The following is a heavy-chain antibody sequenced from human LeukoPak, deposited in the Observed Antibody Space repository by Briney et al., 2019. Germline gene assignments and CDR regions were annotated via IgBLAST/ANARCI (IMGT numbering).Heavy chain of an antibody. CDR1: GYTFTSCY. D-gene: IGHD2-2*02. J-gene: IGHJ4*02. CDR2: INPSGGCT. V-gene: IGHV1-46*01. Sequence: GASVKVFCKASGYTFTSCYMHWVRQAPGQGLGWMGIINPSGGCTSYAQKLQGRVTMTTDTSTSTAYMEPRSMRSDDTAVYYCARVVASVVVPAAIRFTTNKRNGLDYWGQGTLVTVSS. CDR3: ARVVASVVVPAAIRFTTNKRNGLDY.